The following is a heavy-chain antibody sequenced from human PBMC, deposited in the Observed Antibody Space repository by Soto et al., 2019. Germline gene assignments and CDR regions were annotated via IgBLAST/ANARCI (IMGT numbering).Heavy chain of an antibody. CDR1: GGTFSSYA. J-gene: IGHJ3*02. V-gene: IGHV1-69*01. D-gene: IGHD1-26*01. Sequence: QVQLVQSGAEVKKPGSSVKVSYKASGGTFSSYAISWVRQAPGQGLEWMGGIIPIFGTANYAQKFQGRVTTTACESTSTAYMELSRLRSEDRAVYYCARLVGATFPARHDAFDIWGQGTMVTVSS. CDR2: IIPIFGTA. CDR3: ARLVGATFPARHDAFDI.